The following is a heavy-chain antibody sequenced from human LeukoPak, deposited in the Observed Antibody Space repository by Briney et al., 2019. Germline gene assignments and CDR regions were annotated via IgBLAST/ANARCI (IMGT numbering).Heavy chain of an antibody. CDR2: IYTSGST. V-gene: IGHV4-4*07. J-gene: IGHJ4*02. D-gene: IGHD3-22*01. CDR3: AKGRYYDSSGYLEYYFDY. CDR1: GGSISSYY. Sequence: SETLSLTCTVSGGSISSYYWSWIRQPAGKGLEWIGRIYTSGSTNYNPSLKSRVTMSVDTSKNQFSLKLSSVTAEDTAVYYCAKGRYYDSSGYLEYYFDYWGQGTLVTVSS.